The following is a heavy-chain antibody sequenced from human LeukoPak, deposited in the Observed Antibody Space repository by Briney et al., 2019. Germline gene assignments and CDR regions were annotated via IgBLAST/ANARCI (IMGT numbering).Heavy chain of an antibody. J-gene: IGHJ4*02. V-gene: IGHV1-2*02. CDR2: INPNSGGT. D-gene: IGHD1-26*01. Sequence: GASVKVSCKASGYTFTSYYMHWVRQAPGQGLEWMGWINPNSGGTNYAQKFQGRVTMTRDTSISTAYMELSRLRSDDTAVYYCARAVGGGATDFDYWGQGTLVTVSS. CDR3: ARAVGGGATDFDY. CDR1: GYTFTSYY.